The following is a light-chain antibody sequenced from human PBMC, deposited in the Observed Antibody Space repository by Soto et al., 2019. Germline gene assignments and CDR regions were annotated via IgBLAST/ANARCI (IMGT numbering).Light chain of an antibody. J-gene: IGKJ1*01. V-gene: IGKV3-20*01. CDR1: QTISSDY. CDR3: QQYVGWT. Sequence: EIVLTQSPGTLSVSPGERATLSCRASQTISSDYLAWYQQKPGQAPSLLIYGTSSRATGIPDRFSGSGFGTDFTLTISRLEPEDSAIYYCQQYVGWTFGQGTKVESK. CDR2: GTS.